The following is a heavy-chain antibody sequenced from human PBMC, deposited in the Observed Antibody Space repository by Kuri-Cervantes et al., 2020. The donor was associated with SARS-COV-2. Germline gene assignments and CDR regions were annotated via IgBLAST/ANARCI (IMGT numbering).Heavy chain of an antibody. J-gene: IGHJ4*02. Sequence: SVKVSCKASGGTFSSYAISWVRQAPGQGLEWMGGIIPIFGTANYAQKFQGRVTITADESTSTTYMELRSLRSDDTAVYYCARGDFTAGFYWGQGTQVTVSS. D-gene: IGHD2-15*01. V-gene: IGHV1-69*13. CDR2: IIPIFGTA. CDR1: GGTFSSYA. CDR3: ARGDFTAGFY.